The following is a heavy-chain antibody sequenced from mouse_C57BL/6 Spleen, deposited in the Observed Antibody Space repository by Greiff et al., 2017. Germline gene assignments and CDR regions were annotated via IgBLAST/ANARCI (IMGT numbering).Heavy chain of an antibody. CDR2: INPNNGGT. V-gene: IGHV1-22*01. CDR1: GYTFTDYN. D-gene: IGHD2-4*01. J-gene: IGHJ3*01. CDR3: ARRDYPAWFAY. Sequence: VQLQQPGAELVQPGASVKLSCKASGYTFTDYNMHWVKQSHGKSLEWIGYINPNNGGTSYNQKFKGKATLTVNKSSSTAYMELRSLTSEDSAVYYCARRDYPAWFAYWGQGTLVTVSA.